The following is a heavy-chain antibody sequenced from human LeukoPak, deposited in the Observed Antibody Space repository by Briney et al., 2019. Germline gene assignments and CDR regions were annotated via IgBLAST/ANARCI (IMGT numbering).Heavy chain of an antibody. CDR2: ISYDGSNK. CDR3: ARNPYYYDSSGYFGSYYFDY. CDR1: GFTFSSFA. D-gene: IGHD3-22*01. J-gene: IGHJ4*02. Sequence: GRSLRLSCAASGFTFSSFAMHWVRQAPGKGLEWVAVISYDGSNKYYADSVKGRFTISRDNSKNTLYLQMNSLGAEDTAVYYCARNPYYYDSSGYFGSYYFDYWGQGILVTVSS. V-gene: IGHV3-30-3*01.